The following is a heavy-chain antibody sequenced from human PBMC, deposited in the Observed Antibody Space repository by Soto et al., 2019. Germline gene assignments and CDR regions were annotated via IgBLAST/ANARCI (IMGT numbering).Heavy chain of an antibody. CDR3: ARTYYYDSSGSDDAFDI. V-gene: IGHV3-33*01. J-gene: IGHJ3*02. CDR1: GFTFSSYG. CDR2: IWYDGSNK. D-gene: IGHD3-22*01. Sequence: PWGSLRLSCAASGFTFSSYGMHWVRQAPGKGLEWVAVIWYDGSNKYYADSVKGRFTISRDNSKNTLYLQMNSLRAEDTAVYYCARTYYYDSSGSDDAFDIWGQGTMVTVSS.